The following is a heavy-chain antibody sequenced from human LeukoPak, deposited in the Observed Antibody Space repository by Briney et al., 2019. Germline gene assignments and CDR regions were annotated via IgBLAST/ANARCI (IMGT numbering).Heavy chain of an antibody. Sequence: PSETLSLTCTVSGGSISSYSYYWDWIRQPPGKGLQWIGNIFYSGSTYYSPSLKSRVTISMDTSKNQFSLKLSSVTAADTAVYYCARRKQLVRNWFDPWGQGTLVTVSS. D-gene: IGHD6-13*01. V-gene: IGHV4-39*01. J-gene: IGHJ5*02. CDR3: ARRKQLVRNWFDP. CDR1: GGSISSYSYY. CDR2: IFYSGST.